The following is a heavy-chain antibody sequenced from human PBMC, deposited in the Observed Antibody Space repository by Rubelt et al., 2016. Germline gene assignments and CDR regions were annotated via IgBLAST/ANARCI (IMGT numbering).Heavy chain of an antibody. CDR1: GGSFSHYY. Sequence: QVQLQQWGTGLLKPSETLSLTCAVYGGSFSHYYWSWIRQPPGKGLEWIAEINHSGTTNYNPSLKSRVTMSVDTSKNHLSLKLSSVTAGDTAVYYCAGGRPNTVFNYWDQGTLVTVSS. J-gene: IGHJ4*02. CDR3: AGGRPNTVFNY. CDR2: INHSGTT. V-gene: IGHV4-34*02. D-gene: IGHD4-17*01.